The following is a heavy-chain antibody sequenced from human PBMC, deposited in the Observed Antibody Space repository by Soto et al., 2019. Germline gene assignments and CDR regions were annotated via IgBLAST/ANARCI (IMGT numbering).Heavy chain of an antibody. J-gene: IGHJ6*02. CDR1: DYSFISNG. Sequence: QGLLVQSEAEVKKPGASVRVSCKATDYSFISNGISWVRQAPGQGLEWLGWVHFYNGKTEYTQNIQGRVTMTADTSRTTAYLELRSLSSDVTAVYYCARDKWRHTTGVPRLHFYGLDVWGQGTTVTVSS. D-gene: IGHD5-18*01. CDR2: VHFYNGKT. V-gene: IGHV1-18*04. CDR3: ARDKWRHTTGVPRLHFYGLDV.